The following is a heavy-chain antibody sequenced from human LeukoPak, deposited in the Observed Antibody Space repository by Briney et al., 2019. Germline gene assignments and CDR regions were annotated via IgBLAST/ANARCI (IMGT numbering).Heavy chain of an antibody. CDR1: GFTFSSYA. D-gene: IGHD3-10*01. J-gene: IGHJ6*03. Sequence: PGGSLRLSCAASGFTFSSYAMSWVRQAPGKGLEWVSAISGSGGSTYYADSVKGRFTISRDNSKDTVYLQMNSLRAEDTAVYYCAKTGGDSVLYYYYMDVWGKGTTVTVSS. CDR2: ISGSGGST. CDR3: AKTGGDSVLYYYYMDV. V-gene: IGHV3-23*01.